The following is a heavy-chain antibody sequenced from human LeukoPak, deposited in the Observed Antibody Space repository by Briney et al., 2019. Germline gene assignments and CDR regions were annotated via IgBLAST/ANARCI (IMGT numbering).Heavy chain of an antibody. V-gene: IGHV4-30-2*01. CDR1: GGSISSGGYS. Sequence: SETLSLTCAVSGGSISSGGYSWSWIRQPPGKGLEWIGYIYHSGSTYYNPSLKSRVTISVDRSKNQFSLKLSSVTAADTAVYYCARGSDYVWGSYLYRFDPWGQGTLVTVSS. J-gene: IGHJ5*02. CDR3: ARGSDYVWGSYLYRFDP. CDR2: IYHSGST. D-gene: IGHD3-16*02.